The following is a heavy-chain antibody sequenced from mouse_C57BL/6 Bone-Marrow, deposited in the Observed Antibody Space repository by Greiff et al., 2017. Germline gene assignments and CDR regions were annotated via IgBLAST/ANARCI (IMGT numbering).Heavy chain of an antibody. CDR1: GFNIKDDY. Sequence: EVQLQQSGAELVRPGASVKLSCTASGFNIKDDYMHWVKQRPEQGLEWIGWIDPENGDTEYASKFQGKATITADTSSNTAYLQLSSLTSEDTAVYYCTAPYYSNWGYFDVWGTGTTVTVSS. D-gene: IGHD2-5*01. CDR3: TAPYYSNWGYFDV. J-gene: IGHJ1*03. CDR2: IDPENGDT. V-gene: IGHV14-4*01.